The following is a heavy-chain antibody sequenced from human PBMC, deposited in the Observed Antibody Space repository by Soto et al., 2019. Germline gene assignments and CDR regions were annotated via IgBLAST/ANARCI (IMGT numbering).Heavy chain of an antibody. D-gene: IGHD4-4*01. J-gene: IGHJ6*02. CDR2: ISYDGSNK. CDR1: GFTFSSYA. Sequence: QVQLVESGGGVVQPGRSLRLSCAASGFTFSSYAMHWVRQAPGKGLEWVAVISYDGSNKYYADSVKGRFTISRDNSKNTLYLQMNSLRAEDTAVYYCARERRTVPTMARNYYYGMDVWGQGTTVTVSS. CDR3: ARERRTVPTMARNYYYGMDV. V-gene: IGHV3-30-3*01.